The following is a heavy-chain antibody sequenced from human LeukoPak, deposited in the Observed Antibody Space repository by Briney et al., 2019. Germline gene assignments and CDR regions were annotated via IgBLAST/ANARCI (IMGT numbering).Heavy chain of an antibody. CDR1: GYTFTSYG. D-gene: IGHD3-16*01. V-gene: IGHV1-18*01. CDR2: ISAYNGNT. CDR3: AREDYDKTYYYGMDA. J-gene: IGHJ6*02. Sequence: ASVKVSCKASGYTFTSYGISWVRQAPGQGLEWMRWISAYNGNTNYAQKLQGRVTMTTDTSTSTAYMELRSLRSDDTAVYYCAREDYDKTYYYGMDAWGQGTTVTVSS.